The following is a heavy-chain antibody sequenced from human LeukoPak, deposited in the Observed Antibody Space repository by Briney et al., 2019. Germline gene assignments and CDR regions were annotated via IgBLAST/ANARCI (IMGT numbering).Heavy chain of an antibody. D-gene: IGHD5-18*01. J-gene: IGHJ4*02. CDR3: ARTDTAMVTINLDY. CDR2: IKQDGSEK. V-gene: IGHV3-7*01. CDR1: GFTFSSYW. Sequence: GGSLRLSCAASGFTFSSYWMSWVRQAPGKGLEWVANIKQDGSEKYYVDSVKGRFTISRDNAKNSLYLQMNSLRAEDTAVYYCARTDTAMVTINLDYWGQGTLVTVSS.